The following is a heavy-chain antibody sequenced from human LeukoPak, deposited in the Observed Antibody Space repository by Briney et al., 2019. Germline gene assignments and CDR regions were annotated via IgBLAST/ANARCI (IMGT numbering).Heavy chain of an antibody. J-gene: IGHJ3*02. CDR3: AREVGTPQAFDI. CDR1: RFTFSNYG. D-gene: IGHD1-26*01. CDR2: INSRSSTI. Sequence: GGSLRLSCAASRFTFSNYGVNWVRQAPGKGLEWVSYINSRSSTIYYADSVRGRFTISRDNAKNSLYLQMNSLKAEDTAVYYCAREVGTPQAFDIWGQGTMVTVSS. V-gene: IGHV3-48*01.